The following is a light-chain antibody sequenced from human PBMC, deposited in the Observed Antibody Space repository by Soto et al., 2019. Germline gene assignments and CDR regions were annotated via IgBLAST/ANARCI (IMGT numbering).Light chain of an antibody. J-gene: IGKJ1*01. CDR1: LVVARY. V-gene: IGKV1-9*01. CDR2: AAS. CDR3: QHLNSYPRT. Sequence: IQLPKSHSSLSASVGYIFTITLLASLVVARYLAWYQQKPGTAPKLLIYAASTLQSGVPSRFSGSGSGTDFTLTISSLQPEDSATYYCQHLNSYPRTFGNGPKVDIK.